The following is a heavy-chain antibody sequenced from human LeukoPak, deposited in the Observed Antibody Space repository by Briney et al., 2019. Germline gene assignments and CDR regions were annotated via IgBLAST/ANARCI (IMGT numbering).Heavy chain of an antibody. Sequence: PSENLSLTCAVYGGSFSGYYWSWIRQPPGKGLEWIGEINHSGSTNYNPSLKSRVTISVDTSKNQFSLKLSSVTAADTAVYYCARGGDYDSSGYYSNGGFDYWGQGTLVTVSS. V-gene: IGHV4-34*01. CDR2: INHSGST. CDR1: GGSFSGYY. D-gene: IGHD3-22*01. J-gene: IGHJ4*02. CDR3: ARGGDYDSSGYYSNGGFDY.